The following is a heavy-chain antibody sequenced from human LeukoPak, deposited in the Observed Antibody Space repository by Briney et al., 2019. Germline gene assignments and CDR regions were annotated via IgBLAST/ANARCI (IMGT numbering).Heavy chain of an antibody. D-gene: IGHD3-10*01. CDR2: IWYDGSNK. Sequence: PGGSLRLSCAASGFTFSNYGMHWVRQAPGKGLEWVAVIWYDGSNKYYADSVKGRFTISGDNSKNTLYLQMNSLRVEDTAVYYCARGGNYYGSGSPDYWGQGTLVTVSS. V-gene: IGHV3-33*01. CDR3: ARGGNYYGSGSPDY. J-gene: IGHJ4*02. CDR1: GFTFSNYG.